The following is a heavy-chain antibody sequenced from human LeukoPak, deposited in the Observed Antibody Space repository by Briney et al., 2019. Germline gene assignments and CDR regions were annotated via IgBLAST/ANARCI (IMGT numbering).Heavy chain of an antibody. D-gene: IGHD3-3*01. CDR2: ISGSGGST. Sequence: GGSLRLSCAASGFTFSSYAMSWVRQAPGKGLEWVSAISGSGGSTYYADSVKGRFTISRDNSKNTLYLQMNSLRAEDTAVYYCAKDRVLRFLEWLSGGGYAFDIWGQGAMVTVSS. V-gene: IGHV3-23*01. J-gene: IGHJ3*02. CDR1: GFTFSSYA. CDR3: AKDRVLRFLEWLSGGGYAFDI.